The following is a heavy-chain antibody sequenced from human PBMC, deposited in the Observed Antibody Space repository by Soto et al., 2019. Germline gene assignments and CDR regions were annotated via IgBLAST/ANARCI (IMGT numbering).Heavy chain of an antibody. CDR1: GGSSSSYY. CDR2: IYYSGST. CDR3: AREGQYDMVTGYQVSWFDP. J-gene: IGHJ5*02. D-gene: IGHD3-9*01. Sequence: LETLSLTCTVSGGSSSSYYWSWIRQPPGKGLEWIGYIYYSGSTDYNPSLTSRVTISVDTSKNQFSLKLSSVTAADTAVYYCAREGQYDMVTGYQVSWFDPWGQGSLVTVSA. V-gene: IGHV4-59*01.